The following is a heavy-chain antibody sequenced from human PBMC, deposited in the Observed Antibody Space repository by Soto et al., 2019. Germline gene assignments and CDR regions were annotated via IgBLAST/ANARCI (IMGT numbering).Heavy chain of an antibody. V-gene: IGHV4-34*01. CDR1: GGSFSGYY. CDR2: INHSGST. D-gene: IGHD5-12*01. Sequence: QVQLQQWGAGLLKPSETLSLTCAVYGGSFSGYYWSWIRQPPGKGLAWIGEINHSGSTNYNPSLKSRVTISLDTSKNQFSLKLSSGTAADTAVYYCARGGNSGYVWWGQGTLVTVSS. J-gene: IGHJ4*02. CDR3: ARGGNSGYVW.